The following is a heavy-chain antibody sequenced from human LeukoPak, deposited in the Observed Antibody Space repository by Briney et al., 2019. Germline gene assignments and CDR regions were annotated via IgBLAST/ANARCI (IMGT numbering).Heavy chain of an antibody. CDR2: IRYDGSSK. CDR1: GFTFSSYG. CDR3: AGVANGDYNIDY. V-gene: IGHV3-33*08. Sequence: GGSLRLSCAASGFTFSSYGMHWVRQAPGKGLEWVAVIRYDGSSKDHADSVKGRFTISRDNSKNTLYLQMNSLRAEDTAIYYCAGVANGDYNIDYWGQGTLVTVSS. J-gene: IGHJ4*02. D-gene: IGHD4-17*01.